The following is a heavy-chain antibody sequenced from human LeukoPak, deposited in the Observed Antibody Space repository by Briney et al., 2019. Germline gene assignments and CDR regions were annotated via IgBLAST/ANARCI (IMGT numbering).Heavy chain of an antibody. D-gene: IGHD3-22*01. CDR2: IYSGGST. J-gene: IGHJ4*02. CDR1: GFTVSSNY. CDR3: ARDWYDSSGYIDDY. Sequence: GGSLRLSCAASGFTVSSNYMSWVRQAPGKGLEWVSVIYSGGSTYYADSVKGRFTISRDNSKNTLYLQMNSLGAEDTAVYYCARDWYDSSGYIDDYWGQGTLVTVSS. V-gene: IGHV3-66*02.